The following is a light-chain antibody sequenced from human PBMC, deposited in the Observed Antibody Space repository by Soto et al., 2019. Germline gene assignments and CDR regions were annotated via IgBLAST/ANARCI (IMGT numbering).Light chain of an antibody. CDR3: QQSHSIPWT. CDR1: QNITSY. J-gene: IGKJ1*01. Sequence: DIQMTQSPSSMSASVGDRVTISCRASQNITSYLNWYQQKAGRAPRLLIYTASSLQSGVPSRFGGSGSGRDFTLTISSLQPEDFATFYCQQSHSIPWTFGQGTSVELK. V-gene: IGKV1-39*01. CDR2: TAS.